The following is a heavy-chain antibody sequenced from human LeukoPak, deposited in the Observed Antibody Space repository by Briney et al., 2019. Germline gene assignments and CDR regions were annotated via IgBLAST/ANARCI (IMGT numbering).Heavy chain of an antibody. CDR2: IKQDGSEK. D-gene: IGHD2-21*02. Sequence: GGSLRLSCAASGFTFSSYWMSWVRQAPGKGLEWVANIKQDGSEKYYVDSVKGRFTISRDNAKNSLYLQMNSLRAEDTAVYYCARVGLAYCGGDCYFSWFDPWGQGTLVTVSS. V-gene: IGHV3-7*01. CDR1: GFTFSSYW. J-gene: IGHJ5*02. CDR3: ARVGLAYCGGDCYFSWFDP.